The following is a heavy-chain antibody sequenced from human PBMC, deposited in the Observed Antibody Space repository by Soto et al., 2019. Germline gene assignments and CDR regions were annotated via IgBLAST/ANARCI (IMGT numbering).Heavy chain of an antibody. Sequence: HPGGSLRLSCAASGFTFRDYYMDWVRQAPGKGLEWVGRIRNKANNYATEYAASVKDRFTISRDDSKNSLSLQMNSLKTEDTAVYYCARGWALGVLVPGAFDYWGQGILVTVSS. CDR2: IRNKANNYAT. V-gene: IGHV3-72*01. J-gene: IGHJ4*02. D-gene: IGHD3-16*01. CDR3: ARGWALGVLVPGAFDY. CDR1: GFTFRDYY.